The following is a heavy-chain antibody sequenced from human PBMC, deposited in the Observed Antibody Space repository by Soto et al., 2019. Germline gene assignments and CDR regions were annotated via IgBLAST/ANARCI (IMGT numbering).Heavy chain of an antibody. Sequence: ASVKVSCKASGYTFTGYYMHWVRQAPGQGLEWMGWINPNSGGTNYAQKFQGWVTMTRDTSISTAYMELSRLRSYDTAVFYCARAEPTSDAIEFWCQGTMVTGSS. D-gene: IGHD1-1*01. CDR1: GYTFTGYY. V-gene: IGHV1-2*04. CDR2: INPNSGGT. J-gene: IGHJ3*01. CDR3: ARAEPTSDAIEF.